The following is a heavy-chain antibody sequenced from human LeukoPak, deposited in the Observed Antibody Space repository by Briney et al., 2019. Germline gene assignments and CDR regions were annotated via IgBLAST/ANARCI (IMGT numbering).Heavy chain of an antibody. J-gene: IGHJ5*02. CDR3: ARALGYCSSTSCFAWFDP. CDR1: GYTFTGYY. Sequence: ASVKVSCKASGYTFTGYYMHWVRQAPGQGLEWMGWINPNSGGTNYAQKFQGRVTMTRDTSISTAHMELSRLRSDDTAVYYCARALGYCSSTSCFAWFDPWGQGTLVTVSS. CDR2: INPNSGGT. D-gene: IGHD2-2*01. V-gene: IGHV1-2*02.